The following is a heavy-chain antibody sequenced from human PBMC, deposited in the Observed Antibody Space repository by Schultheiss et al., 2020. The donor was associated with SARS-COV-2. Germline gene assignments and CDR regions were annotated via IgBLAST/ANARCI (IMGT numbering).Heavy chain of an antibody. V-gene: IGHV3-23*01. J-gene: IGHJ6*02. Sequence: GGSLRLSCAASGFTFSTYAMCWVRQAPGKGLECVSCISGSGGSTHYADSVKGRFTVSRDNSKNRLYLQMNSLRAEDTAVYYCARDQSGTTVTTPGMDVWGQGTTVTVSS. CDR1: GFTFSTYA. D-gene: IGHD4-11*01. CDR2: ISGSGGST. CDR3: ARDQSGTTVTTPGMDV.